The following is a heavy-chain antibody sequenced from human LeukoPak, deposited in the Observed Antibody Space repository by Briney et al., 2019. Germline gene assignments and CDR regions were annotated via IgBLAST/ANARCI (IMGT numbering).Heavy chain of an antibody. CDR3: ARDLSRSSSGLLGYYFFSGMGV. CDR1: GYTFGDFY. D-gene: IGHD6-6*01. CDR2: INPNSGDT. J-gene: IGHJ6*02. Sequence: GASVKVSCKASGYTFGDFYLHWVRQAPGQGFEWMGRINPNSGDTNYAQKFQGRVTMTRDTSINIAYVELSRLRSDDTAVYFCARDLSRSSSGLLGYYFFSGMGVWGQGTTVTVSS. V-gene: IGHV1-2*06.